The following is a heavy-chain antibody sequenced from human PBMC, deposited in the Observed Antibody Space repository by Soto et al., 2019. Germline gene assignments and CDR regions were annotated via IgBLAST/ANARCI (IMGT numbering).Heavy chain of an antibody. CDR2: INPSGGGT. CDR3: ARDSTLAY. J-gene: IGHJ4*02. CDR1: GYTFTSYY. Sequence: QVPLVQSGAEVKKPGASVKVSCKASGYTFTSYYMHWVRQAPGQGLEWMGIINPSGGGTSYAQKFQGRVTMTGDTSTTTVYMELSSLSSEDTAVYYCARDSTLAYWGQGTLVIVS. V-gene: IGHV1-46*01.